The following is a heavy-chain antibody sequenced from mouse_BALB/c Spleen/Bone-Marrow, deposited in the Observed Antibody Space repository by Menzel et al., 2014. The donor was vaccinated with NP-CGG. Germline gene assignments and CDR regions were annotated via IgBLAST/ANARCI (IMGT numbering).Heavy chain of an antibody. CDR3: ARGGIYDGYSY. V-gene: IGHV1-7*01. Sequence: QVQLQQSGAELAKPRPSVQMSCKASGYTFTNYWMHWVKQRPGQGLEWIGYIDPSTGYTEYNQKFKDMATLTADKSSSTAYMQLSSLTSEDSAVYYCARGGIYDGYSYWGQGTLVTVSA. CDR2: IDPSTGYT. D-gene: IGHD2-3*01. J-gene: IGHJ3*01. CDR1: GYTFTNYW.